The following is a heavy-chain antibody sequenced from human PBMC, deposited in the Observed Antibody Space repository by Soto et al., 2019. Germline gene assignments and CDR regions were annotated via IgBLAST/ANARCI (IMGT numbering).Heavy chain of an antibody. D-gene: IGHD1-7*01. J-gene: IGHJ4*02. Sequence: SLRLSCAASGFTVSSNYMSWVRQAPGKGLEWVSVIYSGGSTYYADSVKGRFTISRDNSKNTLYLQMTSLRADDTAVYYCAKDRREGGNYGFYYDFWGQGALVTVSS. CDR1: GFTVSSNY. CDR3: AKDRREGGNYGFYYDF. V-gene: IGHV3-53*01. CDR2: IYSGGST.